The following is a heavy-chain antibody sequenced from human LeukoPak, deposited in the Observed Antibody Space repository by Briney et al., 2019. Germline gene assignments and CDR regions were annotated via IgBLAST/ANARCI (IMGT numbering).Heavy chain of an antibody. CDR2: IHHDGST. Sequence: SETLSLTCVVSGGSISQGYWWSWVRQPPGKGLEWIGEIHHDGSTNYNPSLKSRVTVSVDTSKNQFSLKLTSVTAADTAIYYCGRNAAYCLDYWGPGTLVTVSS. CDR3: GRNAAYCLDY. CDR1: GGSISQGYW. V-gene: IGHV4-4*02. D-gene: IGHD1-26*01. J-gene: IGHJ4*02.